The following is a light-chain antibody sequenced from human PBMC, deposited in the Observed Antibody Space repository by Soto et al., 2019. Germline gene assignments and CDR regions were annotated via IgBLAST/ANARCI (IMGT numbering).Light chain of an antibody. V-gene: IGLV2-14*01. CDR1: SSDVGGYNY. Sequence: QSALTQPASVSGSRGQSITISCTGTSSDVGGYNYVSWYQQHPGKAPKLMIYEVSNRPSGVSNRFSGSKSGNTASLTISGLQAEDEADYYCSSYTSSSTRLYVFGTGTKVTVL. CDR2: EVS. J-gene: IGLJ1*01. CDR3: SSYTSSSTRLYV.